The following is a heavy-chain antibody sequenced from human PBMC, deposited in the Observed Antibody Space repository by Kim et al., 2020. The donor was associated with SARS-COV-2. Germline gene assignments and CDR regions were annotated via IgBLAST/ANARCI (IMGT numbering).Heavy chain of an antibody. V-gene: IGHV4-31*03. CDR2: IYYSETT. CDR1: GDSIRSDDYY. CDR3: AREAYCSSFTCYADY. D-gene: IGHD2-2*01. J-gene: IGHJ4*01. Sequence: SETLSLTCTVSGDSIRSDDYYWGWIRQSPGKGLEWIGHIYYSETTYYKPSLRSRLSISIDTSKNQFSLKLNSVTAADTAIYYCAREAYCSSFTCYADYWG.